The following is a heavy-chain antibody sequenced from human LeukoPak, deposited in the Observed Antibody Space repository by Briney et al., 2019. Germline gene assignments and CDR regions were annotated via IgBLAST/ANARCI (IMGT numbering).Heavy chain of an antibody. Sequence: GGSLRLSCAASGFTLSNYWMTWVRQAPGRGLEWVANIKYDESEKYYVNSVKGRFTIPRDNTKNSVDLQMNSLRADDTAVYYCARDRSGSGWYSDYWGQGTLVTVSS. D-gene: IGHD6-19*01. V-gene: IGHV3-7*05. CDR1: GFTLSNYW. CDR3: ARDRSGSGWYSDY. CDR2: IKYDESEK. J-gene: IGHJ4*02.